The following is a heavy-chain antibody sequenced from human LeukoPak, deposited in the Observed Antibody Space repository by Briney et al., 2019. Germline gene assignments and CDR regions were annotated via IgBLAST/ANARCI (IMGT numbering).Heavy chain of an antibody. V-gene: IGHV1-18*01. D-gene: IGHD3-10*01. J-gene: IGHJ4*02. CDR2: ISAYNGNT. CDR3: ARTPSSFWGSGSYYFDY. Sequence: ASVKVSCKASGYTFTSYGISWVRQAPGQGLEWMGWISAYNGNTNYAQKLQGRVTMTTDTSTSTAYMELRSLRSDDSAVYYCARTPSSFWGSGSYYFDYWGQGTLVTVSS. CDR1: GYTFTSYG.